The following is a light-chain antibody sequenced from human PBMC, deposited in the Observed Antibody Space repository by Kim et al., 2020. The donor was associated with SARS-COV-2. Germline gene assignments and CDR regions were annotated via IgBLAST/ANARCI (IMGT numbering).Light chain of an antibody. J-gene: IGKJ2*01. Sequence: AAVGDTGTITCRASQSISGYLNWYQQKPGKAHKLLIHVAYSLQSGVPPRFSGSGSGTDFTLTISSLQPEDFATYFCQQSYSTPYTFGQGTKLEI. CDR3: QQSYSTPYT. V-gene: IGKV1-39*01. CDR2: VAY. CDR1: QSISGY.